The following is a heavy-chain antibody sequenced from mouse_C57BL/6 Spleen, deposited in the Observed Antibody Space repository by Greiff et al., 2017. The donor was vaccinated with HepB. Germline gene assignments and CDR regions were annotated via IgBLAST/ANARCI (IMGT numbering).Heavy chain of an antibody. CDR2: INPKNGGT. CDR3: ARLGVYYDYDAMDY. V-gene: IGHV1-22*01. Sequence: EVQLQQSGPELVKPGASVKMSCKASGYTFTDYNMHWVKQSHGKSLEWIGYINPKNGGTSYNQKFKGKATLTVNKSSSTAYMELRSLTSEDSAVYYCARLGVYYDYDAMDYWGQGTSVTVSS. CDR1: GYTFTDYN. J-gene: IGHJ4*01. D-gene: IGHD2-1*01.